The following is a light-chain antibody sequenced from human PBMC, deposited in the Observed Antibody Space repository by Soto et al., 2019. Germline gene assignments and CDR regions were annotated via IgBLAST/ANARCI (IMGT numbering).Light chain of an antibody. CDR3: QQYNNWVSWT. J-gene: IGKJ1*01. CDR1: QSVSSN. CDR2: GAS. Sequence: EIVMTQSPATLSVSPGERATLSCRASQSVSSNLAWYQQKPGQAPRPLIYGASTRATGIPARCSGSGSGPEFTLAISRLQAEYFCVYYCQQYNNWVSWTFGQGTEVYIK. V-gene: IGKV3-15*01.